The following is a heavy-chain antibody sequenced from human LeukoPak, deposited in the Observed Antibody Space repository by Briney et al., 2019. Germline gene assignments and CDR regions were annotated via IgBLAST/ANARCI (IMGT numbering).Heavy chain of an antibody. CDR1: GFTFSSAA. J-gene: IGHJ5*02. D-gene: IGHD1/OR15-1a*01. V-gene: IGHV3-23*01. Sequence: GGSLSLSCAASGFTFSSAAMTWVRQAPGKGLEWVSTITGSDDKTYYADSVKGRFTISRDYSKNALHLQMSSLRVEDTAIYYCARDPRNKGFDPWGQGTLVTVSS. CDR3: ARDPRNKGFDP. CDR2: ITGSDDKT.